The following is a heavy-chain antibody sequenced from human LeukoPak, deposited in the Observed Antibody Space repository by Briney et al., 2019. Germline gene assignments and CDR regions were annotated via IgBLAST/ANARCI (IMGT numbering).Heavy chain of an antibody. D-gene: IGHD3-22*01. CDR2: INHSGST. V-gene: IGHV4-34*01. CDR3: ARQGVGYYDSSGPGSYYYYGMDV. CDR1: GGSFSGYY. Sequence: SETLSLTCAVYGGSFSGYYWSWIRQPPGKGLEWIGEINHSGSTNYNPSLKSRVTISVDTSKNQFSLKLSSVTAADTAVYYCARQGVGYYDSSGPGSYYYYGMDVWGQGTTVTVSS. J-gene: IGHJ6*02.